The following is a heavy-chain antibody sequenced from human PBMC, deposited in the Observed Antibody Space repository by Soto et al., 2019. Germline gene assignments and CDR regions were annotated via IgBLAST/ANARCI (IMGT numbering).Heavy chain of an antibody. CDR3: AKVTKRAAAGRYEYYKYGMDV. V-gene: IGHV3-23*01. J-gene: IGHJ6*02. Sequence: GGSLKLSGATSGFAFSPYAMTWVRQAPGKGLEWVSVISGSGGSSYYAASVKGRFTISRDNSKNTLFLQMNGLRAEDTAVYYCAKVTKRAAAGRYEYYKYGMDVWGQGTTVPVSS. CDR1: GFAFSPYA. D-gene: IGHD6-13*01. CDR2: ISGSGGSS.